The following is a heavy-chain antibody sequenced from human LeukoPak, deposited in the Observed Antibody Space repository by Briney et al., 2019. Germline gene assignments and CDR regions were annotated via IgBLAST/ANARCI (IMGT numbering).Heavy chain of an antibody. CDR1: GFTFSSYG. Sequence: GGSLRLSCAASGFTFSSYGMHWVRQAPGKGLEWVAFIRYDGSNKYYADSVKGRFTISRDNSKNTLYLQMNSLRAEDTAVYYCAEGDFWSGQGPRFWGQGTMVTVSP. D-gene: IGHD3-3*01. CDR3: AEGDFWSGQGPRF. V-gene: IGHV3-30*02. J-gene: IGHJ3*01. CDR2: IRYDGSNK.